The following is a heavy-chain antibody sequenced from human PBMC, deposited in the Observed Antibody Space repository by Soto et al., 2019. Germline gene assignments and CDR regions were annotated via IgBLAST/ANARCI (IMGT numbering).Heavy chain of an antibody. V-gene: IGHV1-69*06. D-gene: IGHD3-10*01. CDR2: IIPFLGKT. CDR1: GSIFITYG. J-gene: IGHJ4*02. Sequence: QVQLVQSGAELKMPGSSVTVSCKTSGSIFITYGFSWVRQAPGRGLEWMGGIIPFLGKTNHAQKFQGRVTLTADKATSTVYMELTNMTVEYTAIYYCARETAHRGASGRPLLPENFDSWGQGTLVTVSS. CDR3: ARETAHRGASGRPLLPENFDS.